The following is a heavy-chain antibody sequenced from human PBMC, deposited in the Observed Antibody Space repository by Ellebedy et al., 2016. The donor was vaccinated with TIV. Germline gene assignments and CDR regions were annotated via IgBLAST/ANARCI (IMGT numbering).Heavy chain of an antibody. CDR2: ISGSGGDT. J-gene: IGHJ3*02. Sequence: GGSLRPSCAASGFTFSSYAMSWVRQAPGKGLEWVSVISGSGGDTSYTDSVKGRFTISRDNAKNTLYLQMHSLRAEDTAVYYCAKSHDSSGYHYVGAFDIWGQGTMVTASS. D-gene: IGHD3-22*01. V-gene: IGHV3-23*01. CDR3: AKSHDSSGYHYVGAFDI. CDR1: GFTFSSYA.